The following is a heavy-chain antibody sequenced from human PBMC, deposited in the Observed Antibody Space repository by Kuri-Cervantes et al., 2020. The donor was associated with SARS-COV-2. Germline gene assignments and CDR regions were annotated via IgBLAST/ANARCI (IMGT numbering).Heavy chain of an antibody. J-gene: IGHJ5*02. Sequence: SQTLSLTCAVYGGSFSGYYWSWIRQPPGKGLEWIGEINHSGSTNYNPSLKSRVTISVDKSKNQFSLKLSSVTAADTAVYYCARFRVVRGEDWFDPWGQGTLVTVSS. CDR3: ARFRVVRGEDWFDP. D-gene: IGHD3-10*01. CDR1: GGSFSGYY. CDR2: INHSGST. V-gene: IGHV4-34*01.